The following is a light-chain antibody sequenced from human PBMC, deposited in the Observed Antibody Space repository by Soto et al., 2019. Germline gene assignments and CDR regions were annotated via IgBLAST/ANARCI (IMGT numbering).Light chain of an antibody. V-gene: IGKV1-39*01. J-gene: IGKJ1*01. CDR2: AAS. Sequence: DIQMTQSPSSLSASVGDRVTITCRASQSIRSYLNWYQQKQGKAPKLLIYAASSLQSGVPSRLSGSGSETDFTLTISSLQPEDFATYYCQQSYRTLRTFGQGTKVEIK. CDR1: QSIRSY. CDR3: QQSYRTLRT.